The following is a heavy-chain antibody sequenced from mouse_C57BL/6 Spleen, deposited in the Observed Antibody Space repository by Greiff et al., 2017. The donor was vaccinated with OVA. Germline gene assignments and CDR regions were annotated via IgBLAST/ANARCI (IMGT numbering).Heavy chain of an antibody. D-gene: IGHD2-14*01. Sequence: VQLQQPGAELVRPGSSVKLSCKASGYTFTSYWMHWVKQRPIQGLEWIGNIDPSDSETHYNQKFKGKGTLTVDQSSSTAYMQLSSLTSEDSAVYYCARRVHQGYARDDWGKGTSVTVSS. CDR1: GYTFTSYW. V-gene: IGHV1-52*01. CDR2: IDPSDSET. CDR3: ARRVHQGYARDD. J-gene: IGHJ4*01.